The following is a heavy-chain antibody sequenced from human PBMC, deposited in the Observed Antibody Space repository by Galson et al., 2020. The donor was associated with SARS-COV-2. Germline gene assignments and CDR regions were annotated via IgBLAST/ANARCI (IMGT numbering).Heavy chain of an antibody. CDR3: AHSAPSGLTIFGLVIVEDYFDY. J-gene: IGHJ4*02. CDR2: IYWNDDK. CDR1: GFSLTTSGVG. Sequence: ESGPTLVKPTQTLTLTCTFSGFSLTTSGVGVGWIRQPPGKALEWLALIYWNDDKRYSPSLRSRLTITKDTSKNQVVLTMTNMDPVDTATYFCAHSAPSGLTIFGLVIVEDYFDYWGQGTLVTVSS. V-gene: IGHV2-5*01. D-gene: IGHD3-3*01.